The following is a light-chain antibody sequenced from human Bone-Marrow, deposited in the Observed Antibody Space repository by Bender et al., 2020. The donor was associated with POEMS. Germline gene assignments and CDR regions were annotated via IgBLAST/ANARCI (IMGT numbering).Light chain of an antibody. J-gene: IGLJ2*01. CDR3: SSYAGGNKLE. CDR1: DSNFGGNN. CDR2: SNY. Sequence: QSVLTQPPSASGTPGQSVIISCSGTDSNFGGNNVNWYQHLPGSAPRLVVYSNYQRPLGVPARFSGSKSGYTASLTVSGLQADDEADYYCSSYAGGNKLEFGGGTKLTVL. V-gene: IGLV1-44*01.